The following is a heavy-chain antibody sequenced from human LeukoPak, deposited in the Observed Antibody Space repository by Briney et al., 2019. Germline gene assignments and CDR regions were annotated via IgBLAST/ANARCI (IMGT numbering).Heavy chain of an antibody. V-gene: IGHV3-21*01. CDR1: GFTFSSYS. CDR3: ARAPYNWNELPIDY. Sequence: GGSLRLSCAASGFTFSSYSMNWVRQAPGKGLAWVSSISSSSSYIYYADSVKARFTISRDNAKNSLYLQMNSLRAEDTAVYYCARAPYNWNELPIDYWGQATLVTVSS. J-gene: IGHJ4*02. CDR2: ISSSSSYI. D-gene: IGHD1-20*01.